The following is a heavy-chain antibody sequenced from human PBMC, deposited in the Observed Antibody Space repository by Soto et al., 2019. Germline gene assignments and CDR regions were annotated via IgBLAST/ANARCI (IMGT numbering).Heavy chain of an antibody. CDR3: GRGGSDSPMAPGY. V-gene: IGHV3-74*01. CDR2: INPDGSDT. J-gene: IGHJ4*02. D-gene: IGHD5-18*01. CDR1: GFTFSRYW. Sequence: LRLSCAASGFTFSRYWMHWVRQAPGKGLVWVSRINPDGSDTDYADSVKGRFTISRDNAKNTVYLQMNSLRADDTAVFYCGRGGSDSPMAPGYWGQGTLVTVSS.